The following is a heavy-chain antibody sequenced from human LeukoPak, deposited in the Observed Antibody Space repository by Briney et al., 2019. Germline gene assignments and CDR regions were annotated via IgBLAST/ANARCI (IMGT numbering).Heavy chain of an antibody. CDR3: AKDRGDY. V-gene: IGHV3-7*01. J-gene: IGHJ4*02. Sequence: GGSLRLSCAASGFTFSSYWMSWVRQAPGKGLEWVANIKEDGSETDYVDSVKGRFTISRDNAKNSLFLQLNSLRAEDTAVYFCAKDRGDYWGQGTLVTVSS. CDR1: GFTFSSYW. D-gene: IGHD3-10*01. CDR2: IKEDGSET.